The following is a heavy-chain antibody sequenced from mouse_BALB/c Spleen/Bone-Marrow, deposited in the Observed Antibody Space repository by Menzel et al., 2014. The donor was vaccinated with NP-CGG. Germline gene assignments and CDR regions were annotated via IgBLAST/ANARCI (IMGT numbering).Heavy chain of an antibody. J-gene: IGHJ2*01. CDR2: INTNGGNT. Sequence: DVMLVESGGGLVQPGGSLKLSCAASGFTFSSYGVSWVRQTPDKRLELVATINTNGGNTYYPDSVKGRFTISRDNAKNTLYLQMSSLKSEDTAMYYCARGLDYWGQGTTLTVSS. CDR1: GFTFSSYG. CDR3: ARGLDY. V-gene: IGHV5-6-3*01.